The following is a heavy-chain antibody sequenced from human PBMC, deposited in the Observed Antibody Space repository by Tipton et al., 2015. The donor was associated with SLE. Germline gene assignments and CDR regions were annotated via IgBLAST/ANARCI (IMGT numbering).Heavy chain of an antibody. D-gene: IGHD1-26*01. CDR2: ISAYNDNT. J-gene: IGHJ6*03. CDR1: GGTLSSYG. CDR3: ARGGGSWEYYYYYMDV. Sequence: QLMQSGAEVKKPGSSVIVSCKASGGTLSSYGISWVRQAPGQGLEWMGWISAYNDNTNYAQKLQGRVTMTTDTSTSTAYMGLRSLRSDDTAVYYCARGGGSWEYYYYYMDVWGKGTTVTVSS. V-gene: IGHV1-18*01.